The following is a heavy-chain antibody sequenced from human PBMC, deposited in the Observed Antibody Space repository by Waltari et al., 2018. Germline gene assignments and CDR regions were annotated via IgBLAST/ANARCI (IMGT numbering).Heavy chain of an antibody. Sequence: QVQLVQSGSELKKPGASVKVSCKASGYTFTSYAMNWVRQDPGQGIAWMGWITTNPGNPTYAQCFTGRFVFSWDTSVSTAYLQISSLKAEDTAVYYCARDPPPYNWNRGWFDPWGQGTLVTISS. CDR3: ARDPPPYNWNRGWFDP. CDR1: GYTFTSYA. V-gene: IGHV7-4-1*02. D-gene: IGHD1-20*01. CDR2: ITTNPGNP. J-gene: IGHJ5*02.